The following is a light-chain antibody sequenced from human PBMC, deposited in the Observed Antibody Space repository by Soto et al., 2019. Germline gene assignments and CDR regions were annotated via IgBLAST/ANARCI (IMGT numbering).Light chain of an antibody. CDR1: QSVSSSY. Sequence: EIVLTQSPGTLSLSPGERATLSCRASQSVSSSYLAWYQQKPGQAPRLLIYGASSRATGIPDAFSGSGSGTDFTLTISRREPEDVAVDYCQQYGSSQGFTFGPGTKVDIK. CDR2: GAS. CDR3: QQYGSSQGFT. J-gene: IGKJ3*01. V-gene: IGKV3-20*01.